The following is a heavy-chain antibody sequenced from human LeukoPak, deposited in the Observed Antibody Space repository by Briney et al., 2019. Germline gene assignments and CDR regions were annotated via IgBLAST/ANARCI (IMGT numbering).Heavy chain of an antibody. J-gene: IGHJ4*02. D-gene: IGHD6-19*01. CDR1: GFTFSSYA. CDR2: ISYDGSNK. CDR3: ARDSIAVAGFDY. V-gene: IGHV3-30-3*01. Sequence: GGSLRLCCAASGFTFSSYAMHWVRQATGKGLEWVAVISYDGSNKYYADPVKGRFTISRDNSKNTLYLQMNSLRAEDTAVYYCARDSIAVAGFDYWGQGTLVTVSS.